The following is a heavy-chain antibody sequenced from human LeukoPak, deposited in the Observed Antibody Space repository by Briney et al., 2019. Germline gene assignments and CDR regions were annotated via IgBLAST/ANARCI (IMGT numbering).Heavy chain of an antibody. J-gene: IGHJ4*02. CDR2: IYGADYTT. D-gene: IGHD1-7*01. CDR1: GYNFTNYW. Sequence: GESLKISCKGSGYNFTNYWIGWVRQMPGKGLEWMGVIYGADYTTIYSPPFHGQITISADKSISTAYLQWTSLKASDTAMYYCARRPAGTRTFDYWGQGALVTVSS. CDR3: ARRPAGTRTFDY. V-gene: IGHV5-51*01.